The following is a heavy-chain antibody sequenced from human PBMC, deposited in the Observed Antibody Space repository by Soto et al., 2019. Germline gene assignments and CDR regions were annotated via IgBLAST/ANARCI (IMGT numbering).Heavy chain of an antibody. CDR1: GITFSSYG. V-gene: IGHV3-23*01. J-gene: IGHJ5*02. CDR2: ISGSGYST. Sequence: TGGSLRLSCAASGITFSSYGMTWVRQAPGKGLERVPAISGSGYSTYYADSVKGRVTISRDNSKNTLYLQMNSLRAEDTAVYYCAKGAAEVAVVGTAPRFSWCDPWGRGTLVTVSS. D-gene: IGHD2-15*01. CDR3: AKGAAEVAVVGTAPRFSWCDP.